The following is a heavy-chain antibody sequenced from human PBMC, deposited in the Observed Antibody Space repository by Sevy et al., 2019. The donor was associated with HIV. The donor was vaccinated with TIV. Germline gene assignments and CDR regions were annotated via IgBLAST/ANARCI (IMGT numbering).Heavy chain of an antibody. V-gene: IGHV1-69*05. Sequence: ASVKVSCKVSGGIFSSYAYSWVRLAPGQGLEWMGNIIPIFGTPKYSQKFQDRVTIRTDKSTTTVHMELSSLRSEDTAMYFCARGGLKVSGRDVFDMWGQGTMVTVSS. CDR3: ARGGLKVSGRDVFDM. J-gene: IGHJ3*02. D-gene: IGHD2-8*01. CDR1: GGIFSSYA. CDR2: IIPIFGTP.